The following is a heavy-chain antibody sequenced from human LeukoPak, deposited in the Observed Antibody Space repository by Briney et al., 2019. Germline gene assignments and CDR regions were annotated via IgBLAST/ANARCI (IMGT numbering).Heavy chain of an antibody. CDR3: ARAEALAAAPGTVGAFDI. Sequence: SETLSLTCTVSGGSISSYYWSWIRQPPGKGLEWIGYIYYSGSTNYNPSLKSRVTISVDTSKNQFSLKLSSVTAADTAVYYCARAEALAAAPGTVGAFDIWGQGTMVTVSS. CDR1: GGSISSYY. J-gene: IGHJ3*02. CDR2: IYYSGST. D-gene: IGHD6-13*01. V-gene: IGHV4-59*01.